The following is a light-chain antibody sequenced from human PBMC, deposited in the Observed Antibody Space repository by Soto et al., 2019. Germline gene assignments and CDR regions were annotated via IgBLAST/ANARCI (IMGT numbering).Light chain of an antibody. Sequence: EIVLTQSPGTLSLSPGGRATLSCRASQSVSSSYLAWYQQKAGQAPRLLIYGASIRATGIPDRFSGSGSGTEFTLTISRLEPEDFAVYYCQQYGSSPRTFGQGTKLEIK. V-gene: IGKV3-20*01. CDR1: QSVSSSY. J-gene: IGKJ2*02. CDR2: GAS. CDR3: QQYGSSPRT.